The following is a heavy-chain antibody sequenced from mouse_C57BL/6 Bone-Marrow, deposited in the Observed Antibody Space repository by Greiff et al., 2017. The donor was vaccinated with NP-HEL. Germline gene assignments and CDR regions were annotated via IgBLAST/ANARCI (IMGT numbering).Heavy chain of an antibody. D-gene: IGHD1-1*01. J-gene: IGHJ2*01. CDR2: IYPRSGNT. Sequence: QVQLQQPGAELARPGASVKLSCKASGYTFTSYGISWVKQRTGQGLEWIGEIYPRSGNTYYNEKFKGKATLTADKSSSTAYMELRSLTSEDSAVYSCALFSATVVFPPYFDYWGRGTTLTVSS. CDR1: GYTFTSYG. V-gene: IGHV1-81*01. CDR3: ALFSATVVFPPYFDY.